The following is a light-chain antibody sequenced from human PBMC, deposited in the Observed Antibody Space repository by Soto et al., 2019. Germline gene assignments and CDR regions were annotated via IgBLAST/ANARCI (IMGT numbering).Light chain of an antibody. V-gene: IGLV2-14*01. J-gene: IGLJ1*01. Sequence: QPVLTQPASVSGSHGHSIAISCTETSSDVGGYNFVSWYQQHPHKAPKLMISDVSKRPSGVSNRFSGSKSGNTASLTISGLQAEDEADYYCSSYTSSSTYVFGTGTKVTVL. CDR2: DVS. CDR3: SSYTSSSTYV. CDR1: SSDVGGYNF.